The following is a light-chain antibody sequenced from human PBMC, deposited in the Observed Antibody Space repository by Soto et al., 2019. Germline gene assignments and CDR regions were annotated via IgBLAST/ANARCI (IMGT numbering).Light chain of an antibody. Sequence: EIVMTQSPAILSVSPGERATLSCRASQSVNSDLAWYQQKPGQAPRLLIYGASTRATGIPDRFSGSGSGTEFILTISSLQSEDSAVYYCQHYNNWSPDTLGQWTNLEIK. CDR2: GAS. J-gene: IGKJ2*01. CDR3: QHYNNWSPDT. V-gene: IGKV3-15*01. CDR1: QSVNSD.